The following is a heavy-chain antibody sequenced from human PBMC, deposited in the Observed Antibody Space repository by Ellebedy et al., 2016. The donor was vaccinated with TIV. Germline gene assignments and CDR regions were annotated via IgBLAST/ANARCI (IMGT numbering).Heavy chain of an antibody. CDR2: ISSSGSPV. Sequence: PGGSLRLSCAVSTLSFRSYSMNWVRQAPGKGLEWVSYISSSGSPVYYSDSVKGRFTISRDNAKDYLFLQMNSLRVEDTAVYYCARDPEWVVQDGDSWGQGTLVTVSS. CDR1: TLSFRSYS. J-gene: IGHJ5*01. CDR3: ARDPEWVVQDGDS. D-gene: IGHD6-19*01. V-gene: IGHV3-48*04.